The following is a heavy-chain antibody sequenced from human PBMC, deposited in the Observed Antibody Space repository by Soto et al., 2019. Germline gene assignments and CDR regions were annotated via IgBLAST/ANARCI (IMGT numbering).Heavy chain of an antibody. D-gene: IGHD1-1*01. J-gene: IGHJ6*02. CDR3: ARDLEKEPGYYYGMDV. CDR1: GGSISSGGYY. Sequence: QVQLQESGPGLVKPSQTLSLTCTVSGGSISSGGYYWSWIRQHPGKGLEWIGYIYYSGSTYYNPSLKSRVTISVATSKNQFSLKLRSVTAADTAVYYCARDLEKEPGYYYGMDVWGQGTTVTVSS. V-gene: IGHV4-31*03. CDR2: IYYSGST.